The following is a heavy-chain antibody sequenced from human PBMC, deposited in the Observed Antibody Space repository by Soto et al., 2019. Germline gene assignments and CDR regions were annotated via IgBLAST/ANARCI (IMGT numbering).Heavy chain of an antibody. CDR2: ISYDGSNK. Sequence: PGGSLRLSCAASGFTFSSYGMHWVRQAPGKGLEWVAVISYDGSNKYYADSVKGRFTISRDNSKNTLYLQMNSLRAEDTAVYYCAKAKFGDYYYYGMDVWGQGTTVTVSS. V-gene: IGHV3-30*18. CDR3: AKAKFGDYYYYGMDV. D-gene: IGHD3-10*01. J-gene: IGHJ6*02. CDR1: GFTFSSYG.